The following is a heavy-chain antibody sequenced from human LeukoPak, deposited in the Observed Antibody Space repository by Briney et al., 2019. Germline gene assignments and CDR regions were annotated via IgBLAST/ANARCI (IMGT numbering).Heavy chain of an antibody. D-gene: IGHD3-10*01. J-gene: IGHJ4*02. CDR3: VALLRGIGY. V-gene: IGHV3-72*01. CDR1: GFTFSDHY. Sequence: GGSLRLSCAVSGFTFSDHYMDWVRQAPEKGLEWIGRSRNEGHSYSTDFAASVRGRASLSRDHSRNSLYLQINSLRTDDTAVYYCVALLRGIGYWGQGTLVTVSS. CDR2: SRNEGHSYST.